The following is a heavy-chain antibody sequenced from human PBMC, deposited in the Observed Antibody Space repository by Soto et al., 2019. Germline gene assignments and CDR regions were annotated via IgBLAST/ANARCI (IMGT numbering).Heavy chain of an antibody. CDR2: INAGGGST. Sequence: QVQLVQSGAEVKKPGASVEVSCKASGYTFTTYYIHWVRHAPGQGLEWMGVINAGGGSTKYAQKFQDRVTMTSDTSTSTVYMDLSSLRSEDTAVYFCARGGNGDNVGYWYFDLWGRGTQVTVSP. D-gene: IGHD4-17*01. V-gene: IGHV1-46*01. CDR1: GYTFTTYY. J-gene: IGHJ2*01. CDR3: ARGGNGDNVGYWYFDL.